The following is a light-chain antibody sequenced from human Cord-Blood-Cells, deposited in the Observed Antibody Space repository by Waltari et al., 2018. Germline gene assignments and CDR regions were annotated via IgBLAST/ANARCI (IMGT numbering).Light chain of an antibody. CDR1: SSDVGGHNS. V-gene: IGLV2-14*01. CDR2: EVS. Sequence: QSALTQPASVYASPGQSLTTSSPRTSSDVGGHNSLPGYQQHPGNAPKLMIYEVSNRPSWVSNRFSGSKSGNTASLTISGLQAEDEADYYCSSYTSSSTHWVFGGGTKLTVL. CDR3: SSYTSSSTHWV. J-gene: IGLJ3*02.